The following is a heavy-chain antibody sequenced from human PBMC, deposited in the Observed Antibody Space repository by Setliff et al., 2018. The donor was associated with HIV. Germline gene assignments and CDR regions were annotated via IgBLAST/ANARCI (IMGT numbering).Heavy chain of an antibody. Sequence: ASVKVSCKASSYIFSSNDIDWVRQAPGQGLEWMGRITSYNGNTKYAQKFQDRVTMTTDKSTTTAYMDLRSLRSDDTAVYYCAIRISAAGSAFQHWGQGTQVTGSS. J-gene: IGHJ1*01. V-gene: IGHV1-18*01. CDR2: ITSYNGNT. CDR1: SYIFSSND. D-gene: IGHD6-13*01. CDR3: AIRISAAGSAFQH.